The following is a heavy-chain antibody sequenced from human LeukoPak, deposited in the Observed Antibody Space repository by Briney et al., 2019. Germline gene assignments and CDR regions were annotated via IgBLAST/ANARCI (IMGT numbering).Heavy chain of an antibody. CDR3: ARDWEVPAVFNGRGFDA. CDR1: GYTFTSYG. Sequence: ASVKVSCKASGYTFTSYGISWVRQAPGQGLEWMGWISAYNGNTNYAQKLQGRVTMTTDTSTSTAYMELRSLRSDDTAVYYCARDWEVPAVFNGRGFDAWGQGTLVTVSS. J-gene: IGHJ5*02. V-gene: IGHV1-18*01. CDR2: ISAYNGNT. D-gene: IGHD2-2*01.